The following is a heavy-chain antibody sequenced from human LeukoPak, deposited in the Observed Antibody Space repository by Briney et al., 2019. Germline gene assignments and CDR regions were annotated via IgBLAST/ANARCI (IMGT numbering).Heavy chain of an antibody. D-gene: IGHD6-19*01. Sequence: PSETLSLTCAVSGYSISSGYYWGWIRQPPGKGLEWIGSIYHSGSTYYNPSLKSRVTISVDTSKNQFSLKLSSVTAADTAVYYCAREGVLAVAEDYRGQGTLVTVSS. CDR3: AREGVLAVAEDY. J-gene: IGHJ4*02. CDR1: GYSISSGYY. V-gene: IGHV4-38-2*02. CDR2: IYHSGST.